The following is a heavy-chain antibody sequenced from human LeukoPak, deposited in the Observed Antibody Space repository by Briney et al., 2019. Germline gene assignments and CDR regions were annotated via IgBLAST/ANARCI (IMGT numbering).Heavy chain of an antibody. CDR1: GFTVSSNY. Sequence: GGSLRLSCAASGFTVSSNYMSWVRQAPGKGLEWVSVIYSGGSTYYADSVKGRFTISRDNSKNTLYLQMNSLRAEDTAVYYCARDYDSSGYPYYYGMDVWGQGTTVTVSS. CDR3: ARDYDSSGYPYYYGMDV. V-gene: IGHV3-53*01. CDR2: IYSGGST. D-gene: IGHD3-22*01. J-gene: IGHJ6*02.